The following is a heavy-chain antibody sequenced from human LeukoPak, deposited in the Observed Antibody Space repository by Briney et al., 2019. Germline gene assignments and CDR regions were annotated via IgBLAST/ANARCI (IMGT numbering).Heavy chain of an antibody. Sequence: GGSLRLSCAASGFTVSSNYMSWVRQAPGKGLEWVPVIYSGGSTYYADSVKGRFTISRDNSKNTLYLQMNSLRAEDTAVYYCARDYGDDAFDIWGQGTMVTVSS. J-gene: IGHJ3*02. CDR2: IYSGGST. CDR3: ARDYGDDAFDI. CDR1: GFTVSSNY. D-gene: IGHD4-17*01. V-gene: IGHV3-53*01.